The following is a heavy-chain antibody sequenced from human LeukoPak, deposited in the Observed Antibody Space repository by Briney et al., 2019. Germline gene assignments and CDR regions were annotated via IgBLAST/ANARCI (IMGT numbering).Heavy chain of an antibody. Sequence: SETLSLTCAVYGGSFSGYYWSWIRQPPGKGLEGIGEINHSGSTNYNPSLKSRVTISVDTSKNQFSLKLSSVTAADTAVYYCASLPIAAAGTWTYYFDYWGQGTLVTVSS. CDR2: INHSGST. D-gene: IGHD6-13*01. V-gene: IGHV4-34*01. CDR3: ASLPIAAAGTWTYYFDY. J-gene: IGHJ4*02. CDR1: GGSFSGYY.